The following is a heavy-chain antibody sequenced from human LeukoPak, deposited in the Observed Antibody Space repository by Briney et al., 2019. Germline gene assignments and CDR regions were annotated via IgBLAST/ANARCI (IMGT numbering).Heavy chain of an antibody. Sequence: GESLQISCQGSGYSFTSYWIGWVRQVPGKGLEWMGIIYPGDSDTRYSPSFQGQVTISADKSISTAYLQWSSLKASDTAMYYCATPSGSYAFDIWGQGTMVTVSS. V-gene: IGHV5-51*01. CDR2: IYPGDSDT. CDR3: ATPSGSYAFDI. D-gene: IGHD5-12*01. CDR1: GYSFTSYW. J-gene: IGHJ3*02.